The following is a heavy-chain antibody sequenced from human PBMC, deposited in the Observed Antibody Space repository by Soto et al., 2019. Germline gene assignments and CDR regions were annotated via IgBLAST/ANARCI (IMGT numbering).Heavy chain of an antibody. CDR1: GFTFSSYA. Sequence: GGSLRLSCAASGFTFSSYAMSWVRQAPGKGLEWVSAISGSGGSTYYADSVKGGFTISRDNSKNTLYLERKSLRPGDTAVYYCAKDRVRTGDYYGSGSYYKGSPGREAGHYWGQGTLVTVSS. D-gene: IGHD3-10*01. CDR3: AKDRVRTGDYYGSGSYYKGSPGREAGHY. CDR2: ISGSGGST. V-gene: IGHV3-23*01. J-gene: IGHJ4*02.